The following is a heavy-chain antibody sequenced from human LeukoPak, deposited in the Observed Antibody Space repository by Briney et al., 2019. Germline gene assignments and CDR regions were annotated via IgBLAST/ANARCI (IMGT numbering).Heavy chain of an antibody. CDR2: INSDGSST. CDR1: GFAFSTYW. CDR3: ARNGGSSSWYPNDY. J-gene: IGHJ4*02. Sequence: GGSLRLSCAASGFAFSTYWMHWVRQAPGKGLVWVSRINSDGSSTSYADSVKGRFTISRHNSKNTLYLQMNSLRAEDTAVYYCARNGGSSSWYPNDYWGQGTLVTVSS. V-gene: IGHV3-74*01. D-gene: IGHD6-13*01.